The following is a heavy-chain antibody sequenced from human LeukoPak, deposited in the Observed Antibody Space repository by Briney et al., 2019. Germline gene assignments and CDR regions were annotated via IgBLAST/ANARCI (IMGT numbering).Heavy chain of an antibody. V-gene: IGHV3-23*01. CDR2: ISGSGGTT. D-gene: IGHD3-10*01. Sequence: GGSLRLSCAASGFTFNSCVMYWVRQAPGKGLEWVSGISGSGGTTYYADSVRGRFTISRDNSKNTLYLQMNSLRAEDTAVYYCAKDRDYYGSGSYSYYFDYWGQGTLVTVSS. CDR3: AKDRDYYGSGSYSYYFDY. J-gene: IGHJ4*02. CDR1: GFTFNSCV.